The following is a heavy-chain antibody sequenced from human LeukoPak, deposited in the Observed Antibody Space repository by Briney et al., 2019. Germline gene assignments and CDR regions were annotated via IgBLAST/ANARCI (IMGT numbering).Heavy chain of an antibody. D-gene: IGHD3-22*01. CDR1: GFTFSDYY. J-gene: IGHJ4*02. V-gene: IGHV3-11*01. CDR3: ARHYYHGSGHGGY. Sequence: GGSLRLSCAASGFTFSDYYMSWIRQAPGKGLEWLSYITGSGSTIYYADSVKGRFTISRDNAKNSLYLQMNSLRVEDTAVYYCARHYYHGSGHGGYWGKGTLVTVSS. CDR2: ITGSGSTI.